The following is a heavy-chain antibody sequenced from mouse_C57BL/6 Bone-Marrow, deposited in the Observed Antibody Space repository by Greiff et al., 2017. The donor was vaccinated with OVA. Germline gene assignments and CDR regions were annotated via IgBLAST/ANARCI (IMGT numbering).Heavy chain of an antibody. CDR2: IDPENGDT. CDR1: GFNIKDDY. V-gene: IGHV14-4*01. CDR3: TTEYYGSRGYAMDY. J-gene: IGHJ4*01. Sequence: EVQLQESGAELVRPGASVKLSCTASGFNIKDDYMHWVKQRPEPGLEWIGWIDPENGDTEYASKLQGKANITADTSSNSDYLQLSSLTSEDTAVYYCTTEYYGSRGYAMDYWGQGTSVTVSS. D-gene: IGHD1-1*01.